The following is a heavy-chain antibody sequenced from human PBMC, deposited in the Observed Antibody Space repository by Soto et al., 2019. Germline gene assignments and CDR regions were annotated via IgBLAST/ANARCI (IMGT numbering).Heavy chain of an antibody. CDR3: ARDEALLWFGELPIGEAGYGMDV. J-gene: IGHJ6*02. Sequence: QVQLQQSGPGLVKPSQTLSLTCAISGDSVSSNSAAWNWIRQSPSRGLEWLGRTYYRSKWYNDYAVSVKSRITINPDTYKNQFSLQLNSVTPEDTAVYYCARDEALLWFGELPIGEAGYGMDVWGQGTTVTVSS. CDR1: GDSVSSNSAA. CDR2: TYYRSKWYN. D-gene: IGHD3-10*01. V-gene: IGHV6-1*01.